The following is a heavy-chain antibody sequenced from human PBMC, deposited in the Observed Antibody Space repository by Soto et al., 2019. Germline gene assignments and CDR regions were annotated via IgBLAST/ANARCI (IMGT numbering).Heavy chain of an antibody. Sequence: EVQLVESGGGLVQPGRSLRLSCAASGFKFDDYAMDWVRQAPGKGLEWVSGISWNGGSIGYADSVRGRFSISRDNAKSSLYMQMNRLRAEETALYSCAKYIWDFWSVRAFDSWGQGTLVSVSS. CDR1: GFKFDDYA. D-gene: IGHD3-3*01. J-gene: IGHJ4*02. CDR2: ISWNGGSI. CDR3: AKYIWDFWSVRAFDS. V-gene: IGHV3-9*01.